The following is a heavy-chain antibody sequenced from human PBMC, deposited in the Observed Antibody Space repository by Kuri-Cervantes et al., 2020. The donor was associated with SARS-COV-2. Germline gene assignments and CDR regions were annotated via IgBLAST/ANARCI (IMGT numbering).Heavy chain of an antibody. V-gene: IGHV1-46*01. CDR1: GYTFTSYY. CDR3: AREAGYYDMLLTPSYYYYYYGMDV. J-gene: IGHJ6*02. D-gene: IGHD3-9*01. Sequence: ASVKVSCKASGYTFTSYYMHWVRQAPGQGLEWMGIINPSGGSTSYAQKFQGRVTMTRDTSTSTVYMELSSLRSEDTAVYYCAREAGYYDMLLTPSYYYYYYGMDVWGRGTTVTVSS. CDR2: INPSGGST.